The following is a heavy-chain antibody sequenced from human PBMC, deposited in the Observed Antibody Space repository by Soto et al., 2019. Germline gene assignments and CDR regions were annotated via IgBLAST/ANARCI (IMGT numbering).Heavy chain of an antibody. CDR3: ARRSIVGATTNYDY. V-gene: IGHV4-39*01. CDR1: GGSISSSSYY. J-gene: IGHJ4*02. Sequence: QLQLQESGPGLVKPSETLSLTCTVSGGSISSSSYYWGWIRQPPGKGLEWIGSIYYSGSTYYNPSLKSRVTIYVDTSMSQFSLKLSSVTAADTAVYYCARRSIVGATTNYDYWGQGTLVTVSS. CDR2: IYYSGST. D-gene: IGHD1-26*01.